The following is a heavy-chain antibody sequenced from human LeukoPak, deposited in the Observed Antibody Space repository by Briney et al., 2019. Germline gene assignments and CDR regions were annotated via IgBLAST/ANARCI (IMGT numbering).Heavy chain of an antibody. Sequence: GGSLCPSRTASGFTFCTYTTNWVRQAPGRGLEWVSYISGSSSSSDGGAKQYADSVKGRFNISRDNDKNSLSLQMNSLRDEDTAVYYCARGTGSDRGYIDYWGEGPGHR. V-gene: IGHV3-48*02. D-gene: IGHD3-10*01. J-gene: IGHJ4*02. CDR3: ARGTGSDRGYIDY. CDR2: ISGSSSSSDGGAK. CDR1: GFTFCTYT.